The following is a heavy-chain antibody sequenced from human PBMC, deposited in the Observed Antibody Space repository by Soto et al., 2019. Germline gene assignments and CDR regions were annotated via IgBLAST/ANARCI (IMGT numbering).Heavy chain of an antibody. V-gene: IGHV4-59*01. D-gene: IGHD2-21*01. CDR3: ARRAVVAVTGSLDNWLDP. CDR1: GGSITSYN. J-gene: IGHJ5*02. Sequence: ASETLSLTCTVSGGSITSYNLNWLRQPPGKALEWIGYVYDSGSTNYNPSLKSRVTISVDTSKNQFSLKVNSVTAADTAVYYCARRAVVAVTGSLDNWLDPWGQGILVTVSS. CDR2: VYDSGST.